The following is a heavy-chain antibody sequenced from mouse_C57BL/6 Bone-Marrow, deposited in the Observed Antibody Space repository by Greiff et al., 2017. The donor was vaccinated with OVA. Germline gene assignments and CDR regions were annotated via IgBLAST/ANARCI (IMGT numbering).Heavy chain of an antibody. CDR1: GYAFSSSW. CDR3: ARGGGFSDY. CDR2: IYPGDGDT. J-gene: IGHJ2*01. Sequence: VKLMESGPELVKPGASVKISCKASGYAFSSSWMNWVKQRPGKGLEWIGRIYPGDGDTNYNGKFKGKATLTVDTSSSTAYMQLSSLTSEDSAVYYCARGGGFSDYWGQGTTLTVSS. V-gene: IGHV1-82*01.